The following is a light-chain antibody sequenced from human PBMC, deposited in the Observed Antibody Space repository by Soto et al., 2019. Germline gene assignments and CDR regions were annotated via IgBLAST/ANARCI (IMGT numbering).Light chain of an antibody. CDR1: QTISSW. V-gene: IGKV1-5*03. Sequence: DIKMTQSPSTLSGSVGDRVTITCRASQTISSWLAWYQQKPGKAPKLLIYKASTLKSGVPSRFSGSGSGTEFTLTISILQPDDFATYYCQHYNSYSVAFCQGTKVELK. J-gene: IGKJ1*01. CDR3: QHYNSYSVA. CDR2: KAS.